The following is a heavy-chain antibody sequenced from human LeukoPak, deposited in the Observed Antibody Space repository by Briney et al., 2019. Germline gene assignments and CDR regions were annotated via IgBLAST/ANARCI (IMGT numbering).Heavy chain of an antibody. V-gene: IGHV3-7*01. J-gene: IGHJ4*02. Sequence: GGSLRLSCAASGFTFSNYWMTWVRQAPGKGLEWVANINEDGSDKHHADSVEGRFTISRDNAKNSLYLQMNSLRAEDTAVYSCARHVDWSFDYWGQGTLVTVSS. CDR1: GFTFSNYW. CDR3: ARHVDWSFDY. CDR2: INEDGSDK. D-gene: IGHD2-21*01.